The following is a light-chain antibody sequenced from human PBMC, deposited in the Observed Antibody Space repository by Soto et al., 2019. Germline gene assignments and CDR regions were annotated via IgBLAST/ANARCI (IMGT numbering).Light chain of an antibody. CDR3: LLSYSGAQVV. V-gene: IGLV7-46*01. Sequence: QAVVTQEPSLTVSPGGTVTLTCVSSAGAVTSGHYPYWFQQKPGQAPRTLIYDASYKHSWTPARFSGSLLGGKAALTLSGAQPEDEDEYYCLLSYSGAQVVFGGGTKLTVL. CDR1: AGAVTSGHY. CDR2: DAS. J-gene: IGLJ2*01.